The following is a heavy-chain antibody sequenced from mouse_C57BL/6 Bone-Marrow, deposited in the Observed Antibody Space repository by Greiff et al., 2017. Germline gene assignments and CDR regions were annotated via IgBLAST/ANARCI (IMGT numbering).Heavy chain of an antibody. CDR3: ARRLRRGGAPWFAY. CDR2: INSDGGST. D-gene: IGHD2-2*01. J-gene: IGHJ3*01. Sequence: EVKLVESGGGLVQPGESLKLSCESNEYEFPSHDMSWVRKTPEKRLELVAAINSDGGSTYYPATMERRFIISRDNTKKTLYLQMSSRRSEDTALYYCARRLRRGGAPWFAYWGQGTLVTVSA. CDR1: EYEFPSHD. V-gene: IGHV5-2*01.